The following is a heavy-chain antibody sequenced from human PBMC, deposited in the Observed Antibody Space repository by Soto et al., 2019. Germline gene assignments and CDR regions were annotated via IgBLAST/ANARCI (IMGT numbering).Heavy chain of an antibody. CDR2: IKPDGSEK. J-gene: IGHJ6*02. Sequence: PGGSLRLSCAASGFIFSKYWMNWVRQAPGKGLEWVANIKPDGSEKHYVDSVKGRFTISRDNAKNSLYLQMNSLRAEDAAVYYCARDTRDSMYRDYYYGLDVWGQGTTVTVSS. V-gene: IGHV3-7*01. CDR1: GFIFSKYW. D-gene: IGHD2-2*01. CDR3: ARDTRDSMYRDYYYGLDV.